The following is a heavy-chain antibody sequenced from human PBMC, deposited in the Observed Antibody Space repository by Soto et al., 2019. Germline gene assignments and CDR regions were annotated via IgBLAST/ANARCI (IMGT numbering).Heavy chain of an antibody. CDR3: ARDQKETVRPLTRYLDL. CDR1: GGTFSSYA. CDR2: IIPIFGTA. V-gene: IGHV1-69*06. J-gene: IGHJ2*01. Sequence: QVQLVQSGAEVKKPGSSVKVSCKASGGTFSSYAISWVRQAPGQGLEWMGGIIPIFGTANYAQKFQGRVTITADKSTSTAYMELSSLRSEDTAVYYCARDQKETVRPLTRYLDLWGRGTLVTVSS. D-gene: IGHD3-10*01.